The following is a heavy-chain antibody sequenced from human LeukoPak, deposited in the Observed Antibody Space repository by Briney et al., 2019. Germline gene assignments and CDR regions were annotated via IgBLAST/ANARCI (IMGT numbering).Heavy chain of an antibody. J-gene: IGHJ3*02. D-gene: IGHD2-15*01. CDR3: ARGMSSTHI. CDR2: INHSGST. V-gene: IGHV4-34*01. Sequence: KPSETLSLTRAVYGGSFSGYYWSWIRQPPGKGLEWIGEINHSGSTNYNPSLKSRVTISVDTSKNQFSLKLSSVTAADTAVYYCARGMSSTHIWGQGTMVTVSS. CDR1: GGSFSGYY.